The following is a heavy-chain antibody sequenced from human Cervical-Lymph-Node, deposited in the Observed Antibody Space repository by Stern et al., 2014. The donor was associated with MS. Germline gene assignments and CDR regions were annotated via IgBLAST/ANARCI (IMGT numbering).Heavy chain of an antibody. Sequence: VQLLESGAEVKKPGSSVKVSCKASGGTFSSYDINWVRQAPGQGLEWMGRIIPLFGTANYAQKFQGRISITADESTRTTYMELSSLRSGDTAVYYCARALDTAMLHLHYWGQGTLVTVSS. CDR1: GGTFSSYD. CDR2: IIPLFGTA. J-gene: IGHJ4*02. D-gene: IGHD5-18*01. CDR3: ARALDTAMLHLHY. V-gene: IGHV1-69*01.